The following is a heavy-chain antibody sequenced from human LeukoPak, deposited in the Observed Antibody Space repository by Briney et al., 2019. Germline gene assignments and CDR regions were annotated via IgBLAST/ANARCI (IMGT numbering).Heavy chain of an antibody. CDR2: ISGTGIAI. J-gene: IGHJ4*02. D-gene: IGHD3-22*01. CDR3: AKYYYDSSGLFDY. Sequence: GGSLRLSCAASGFTFDNYAMSWVRQAPGRGLEWVSTISGTGIAIYYADSVKGRFTISRDNSKNTLYLQLNSLRAEDTAIYYCAKYYYDSSGLFDYWGQGALVTISS. CDR1: GFTFDNYA. V-gene: IGHV3-23*01.